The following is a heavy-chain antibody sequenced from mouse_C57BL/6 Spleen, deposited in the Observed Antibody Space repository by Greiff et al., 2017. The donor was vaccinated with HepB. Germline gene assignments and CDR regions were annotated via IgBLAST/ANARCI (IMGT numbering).Heavy chain of an antibody. Sequence: QVQLQQPGAELVKPGASVKLSCKASGYTFTSYWMQWVKQRPGQGLEWIGEIDPSDSYTNYNQKFKGKATLTVDTSTSTAYMQLSSLTSEDSAVYYWARRGLRQNYYAMDYWGQGTSVTVSS. CDR1: GYTFTSYW. CDR3: ARRGLRQNYYAMDY. J-gene: IGHJ4*01. D-gene: IGHD2-4*01. CDR2: IDPSDSYT. V-gene: IGHV1-50*01.